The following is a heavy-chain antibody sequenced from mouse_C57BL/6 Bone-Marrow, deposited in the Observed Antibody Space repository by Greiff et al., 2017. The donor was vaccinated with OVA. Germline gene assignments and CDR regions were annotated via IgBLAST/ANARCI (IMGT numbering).Heavy chain of an antibody. V-gene: IGHV1-81*01. CDR3: AREGVWLRRSYWYFDV. CDR1: GYTFTSYG. Sequence: QVQLQQSGAELARPGASVKLSCKASGYTFTSYGISWVKQRTGQGLEWIGEIYPRSGNTYYNEKFKGKATLTADKSSSTAYMARRSLTSEDSAVYFCAREGVWLRRSYWYFDVWGTGTTVTVSS. D-gene: IGHD2-2*01. J-gene: IGHJ1*03. CDR2: IYPRSGNT.